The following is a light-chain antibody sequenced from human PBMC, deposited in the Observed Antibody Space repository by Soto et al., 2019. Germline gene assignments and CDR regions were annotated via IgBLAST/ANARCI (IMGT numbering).Light chain of an antibody. CDR1: SRDVGSYNL. Sequence: QSALTQPASVSGSPGQWITISCTGTSRDVGSYNLVSWYQLHPGKALKLIIYEVSNRPSGIPNRFSGSKSDNTASLTISGLQAADEADYYCSSYTTSSTYVFGTGTKV. V-gene: IGLV2-14*02. J-gene: IGLJ1*01. CDR3: SSYTTSSTYV. CDR2: EVS.